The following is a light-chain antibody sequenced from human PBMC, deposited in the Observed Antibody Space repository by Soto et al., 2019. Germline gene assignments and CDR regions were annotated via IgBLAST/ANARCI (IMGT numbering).Light chain of an antibody. Sequence: QSALTQPPSASGSPGQSVTISCTGTSSDVGGYNYVSWYQQHPGKAPKFLIFEVSRRPAGVPDRFSGSKSGNTASLTVAGLQVDDEADYCCSSYAGSNNHVIFGGGTKVTVL. CDR1: SSDVGGYNY. CDR3: SSYAGSNNHVI. CDR2: EVS. J-gene: IGLJ2*01. V-gene: IGLV2-8*01.